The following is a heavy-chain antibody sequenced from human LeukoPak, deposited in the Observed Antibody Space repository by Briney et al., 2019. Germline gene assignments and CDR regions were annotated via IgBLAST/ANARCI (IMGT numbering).Heavy chain of an antibody. D-gene: IGHD3-10*01. CDR1: GFTVSSNY. CDR2: IHKNAIT. CDR3: ARSLRVRGVPDYMDV. Sequence: PGGSLRLSCAASGFTVSSNYMTWVRQAPGKGLEWVSVIHKNAITYYADTVKGRFTISRDNFKNMLYLQMNRLRAEDTAVYYCARSLRVRGVPDYMDVWGKGTTVIISS. J-gene: IGHJ6*03. V-gene: IGHV3-53*01.